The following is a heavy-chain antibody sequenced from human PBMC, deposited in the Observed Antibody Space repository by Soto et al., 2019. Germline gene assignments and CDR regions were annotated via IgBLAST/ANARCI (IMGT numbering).Heavy chain of an antibody. Sequence: QVQLVQSGAEVKKPGASVKVSCKTSGYIFLSYGLSWVRQAPGQGLEWMGWIKPFDATTKYAQKFQSRVSMTIDTSTSSVYMELRSLRSDDTAVYYCVRDLDGSGSYYTDYWGRGTLVTVSS. CDR3: VRDLDGSGSYYTDY. D-gene: IGHD3-10*01. V-gene: IGHV1-18*04. J-gene: IGHJ4*02. CDR1: GYIFLSYG. CDR2: IKPFDATT.